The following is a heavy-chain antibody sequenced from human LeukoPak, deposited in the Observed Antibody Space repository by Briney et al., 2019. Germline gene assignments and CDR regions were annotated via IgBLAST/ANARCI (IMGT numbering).Heavy chain of an antibody. V-gene: IGHV4-34*01. D-gene: IGHD1-7*01. CDR1: GGSFSGYY. CDR3: ARDMTFITGTTFPYYYYYMDV. Sequence: SETLSLTCAVYGGSFSGYYWSWIRQPPGKGLEWIGEINHSGSTNYNPSLKSRVTISVDTSKNQFSLKLSSVTAADTAVYYCARDMTFITGTTFPYYYYYMDVWGKGTTVTVSS. J-gene: IGHJ6*03. CDR2: INHSGST.